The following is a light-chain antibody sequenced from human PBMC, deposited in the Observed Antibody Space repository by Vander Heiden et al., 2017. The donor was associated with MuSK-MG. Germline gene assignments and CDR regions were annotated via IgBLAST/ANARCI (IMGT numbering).Light chain of an antibody. CDR2: DAS. CDR3: QQRSNCPIH. V-gene: IGKV3-11*01. CDR1: QSVSSY. J-gene: IGKJ2*01. Sequence: EIVLTQSPATLSLSPGERATLSCRASQSVSSYLAWYQQKPGQAPRLLIYDASNRATGIPARFSGSGSGTDFTLTISSLEPEDFAVYYCQQRSNCPIHFGQGTKMEIK.